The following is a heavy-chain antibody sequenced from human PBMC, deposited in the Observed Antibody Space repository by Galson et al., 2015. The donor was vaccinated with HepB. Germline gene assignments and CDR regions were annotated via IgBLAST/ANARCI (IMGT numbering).Heavy chain of an antibody. CDR3: VRDGEYSFAYYDY. D-gene: IGHD3-16*01. V-gene: IGHV6-1*01. J-gene: IGHJ4*02. CDR1: EDSVSSNSAA. CDR2: TYYRSKWYN. Sequence: CAISEDSVSSNSAAWNWIRQSPSRGLEWLGRTYYRSKWYNEYAVSVKSRIIINPDTSNNQFSLQLNSVTPEDTAVYYCVRDGEYSFAYYDYWGQGTLVTVSS.